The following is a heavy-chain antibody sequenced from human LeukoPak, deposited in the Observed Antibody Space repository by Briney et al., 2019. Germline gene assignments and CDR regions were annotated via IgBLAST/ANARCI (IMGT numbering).Heavy chain of an antibody. D-gene: IGHD3-9*01. CDR1: GGSISSYY. V-gene: IGHV4-4*07. CDR2: IYTSGST. J-gene: IGHJ4*02. Sequence: PSETLSLTCTVSGGSISSYYWSWIRQPAGKGLEWIGRIYTSGSTNYNPSLKSRVTMSVDTSKNQFSLKLSSVTAADTAVYYCARDGDDILTGYVDYWGQGTLVTVSS. CDR3: ARDGDDILTGYVDY.